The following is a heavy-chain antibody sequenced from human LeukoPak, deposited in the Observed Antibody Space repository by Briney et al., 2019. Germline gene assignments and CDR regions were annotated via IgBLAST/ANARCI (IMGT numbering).Heavy chain of an antibody. J-gene: IGHJ6*04. V-gene: IGHV3-43*01. CDR2: ISMDGVNT. D-gene: IGHD3-10*02. CDR1: GFTFDYHT. CDR3: AELGITMIGGV. Sequence: GGSLRLSCAASGFTFDYHTRYGVGHGPERGVEGVSLISMDGVNTFYADSVKGRFTISRDNAKNSLYLQMNSLRAEDTAVYYCAELGITMIGGVWGKGTTVTISS.